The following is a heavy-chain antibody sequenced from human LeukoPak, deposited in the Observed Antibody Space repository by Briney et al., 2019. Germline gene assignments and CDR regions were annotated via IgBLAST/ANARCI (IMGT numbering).Heavy chain of an antibody. V-gene: IGHV3-7*01. J-gene: IGHJ6*02. CDR1: GFTFSSYW. CDR2: INQNGSAT. Sequence: GGSLRLSCAASGFTFSSYWMSWVRQAPGKGLEWVANINQNGSATYYVGSVKGRFTISRDNAKNTLFLQMNSLRAEDTAVFYCVRAGGPHTVDVWGQGTTVTVSS. CDR3: VRAGGPHTVDV. D-gene: IGHD2-8*02.